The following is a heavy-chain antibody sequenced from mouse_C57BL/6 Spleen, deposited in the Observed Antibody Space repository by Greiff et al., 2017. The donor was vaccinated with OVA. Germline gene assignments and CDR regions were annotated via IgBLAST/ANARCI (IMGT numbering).Heavy chain of an antibody. V-gene: IGHV2-6-1*01. Sequence: VKLMESGPGLVAPSQSLSITCTVSGFSLTSYGVHWVRQPPGKGLEWLVVIWSDGSTTYNSALKSRLSISKDNSKSQVFLKMNSLQTDDTARYYCARQELGRAWFAYWGQGTLVTVSA. D-gene: IGHD4-1*01. J-gene: IGHJ3*01. CDR2: IWSDGST. CDR3: ARQELGRAWFAY. CDR1: GFSLTSYG.